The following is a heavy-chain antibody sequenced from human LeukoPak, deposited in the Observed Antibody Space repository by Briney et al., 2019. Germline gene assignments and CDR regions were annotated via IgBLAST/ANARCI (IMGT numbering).Heavy chain of an antibody. J-gene: IGHJ4*02. D-gene: IGHD3-3*01. CDR3: ARDVPEYYDFWSGYSLQL. V-gene: IGHV1-18*01. Sequence: ASVKVSCKASGYTFTSYGISWVRQAPGQGLEWMGWISAYNGNTNYAQKLQGRVTMTTDTSTSTAYMELRSLRSDDTAVYYCARDVPEYYDFWSGYSLQLWGQGTLVTVSS. CDR2: ISAYNGNT. CDR1: GYTFTSYG.